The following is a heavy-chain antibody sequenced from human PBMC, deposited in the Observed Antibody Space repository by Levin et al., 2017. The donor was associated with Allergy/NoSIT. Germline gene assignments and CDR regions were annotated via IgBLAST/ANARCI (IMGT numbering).Heavy chain of an antibody. CDR1: GFTFSTYW. Sequence: GESLKISCAASGFTFSTYWMSWVRQAPWKGLEWVATIKEDGSETYYIDSVKGRFTISRDNAKNSLFLQMNSLRAEDTAVYYCARLDWGSSDFWGQGTLVTVSS. V-gene: IGHV3-7*01. J-gene: IGHJ4*02. CDR2: IKEDGSET. CDR3: ARLDWGSSDF. D-gene: IGHD3-16*01.